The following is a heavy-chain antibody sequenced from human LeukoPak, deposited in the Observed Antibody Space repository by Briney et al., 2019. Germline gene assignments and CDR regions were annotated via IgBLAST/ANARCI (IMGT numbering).Heavy chain of an antibody. CDR2: INHSGST. CDR3: ARRGYLDL. J-gene: IGHJ2*01. V-gene: IGHV4-34*01. CDR1: GGSFSGYY. Sequence: PSETLSLTCAVYGGSFSGYYWSWIRQPPGKGLEWIGEINHSGSTNYNPSLKSRVTISVDTSKNQFSLKLSSVTAADTAVYYCARRGYLDLWGRGTLVTVSS.